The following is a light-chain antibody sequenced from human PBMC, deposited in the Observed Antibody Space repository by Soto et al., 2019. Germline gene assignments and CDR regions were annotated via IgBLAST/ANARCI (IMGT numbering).Light chain of an antibody. CDR1: SSDVGGYNS. V-gene: IGLV2-14*01. Sequence: QSALTQPASVSGSPGQSITISCTGTSSDVGGYNSVSWYQQHPGKAPKLMVYEVSDRPSGVSNRFSGSKSGNTASLTISGLQAEDETDYYCSSYTSTVYVFGTGTKLTVL. CDR3: SSYTSTVYV. CDR2: EVS. J-gene: IGLJ1*01.